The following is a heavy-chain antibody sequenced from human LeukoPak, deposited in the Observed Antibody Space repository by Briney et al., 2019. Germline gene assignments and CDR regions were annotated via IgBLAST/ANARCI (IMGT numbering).Heavy chain of an antibody. D-gene: IGHD2-21*02. CDR1: GFTFISYT. CDR2: ISSNGGNT. J-gene: IGHJ4*02. V-gene: IGHV3-64*02. Sequence: AGGSLRLCCVASGFTFISYTMHWVRQAPGKGLEYVSGISSNGGNTYYSDSVKGRFSISRDNSKNTLYLQMGSLRAEDMAVYYCARDSRPYCGGDCSIDYWGQGTLVTVSS. CDR3: ARDSRPYCGGDCSIDY.